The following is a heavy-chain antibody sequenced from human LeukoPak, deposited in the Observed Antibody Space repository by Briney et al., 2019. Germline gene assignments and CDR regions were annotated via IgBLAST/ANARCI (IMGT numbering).Heavy chain of an antibody. Sequence: PSETLSLTCTVSGGSISHYYWSWIRQPRGKGPEWIGYIYYTGTTNYNPSLKSRVTISVDTSKNQFSLKLNSVTAADTAVYYCAREDPQTKVPEGMDVWGQGPRSPSP. D-gene: IGHD4/OR15-4a*01. CDR2: IYYTGTT. CDR3: AREDPQTKVPEGMDV. CDR1: GGSISHYY. J-gene: IGHJ6*02. V-gene: IGHV4-59*01.